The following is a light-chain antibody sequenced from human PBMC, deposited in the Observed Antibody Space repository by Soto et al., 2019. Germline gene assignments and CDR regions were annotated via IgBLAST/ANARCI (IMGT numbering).Light chain of an antibody. Sequence: EIVMTQSPATLSVSPGERATLSCRASQSVSSNLAWYQQKRGQAPRLLIYGASTGATGIPATFSGSGSGTEFTLTISSLQSEDFAVYYCQQYNNWPFTFGPGTKVEIK. CDR2: GAS. CDR1: QSVSSN. V-gene: IGKV3-15*01. J-gene: IGKJ3*01. CDR3: QQYNNWPFT.